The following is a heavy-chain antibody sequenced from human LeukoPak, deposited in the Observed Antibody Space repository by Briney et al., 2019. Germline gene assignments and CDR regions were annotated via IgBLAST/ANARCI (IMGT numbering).Heavy chain of an antibody. D-gene: IGHD3-10*02. Sequence: SETLSLTCTVSGGSISSGDYLWSWIRQPPGKGLEWIGYIFYSGNTYYNPSLKSRVTISIDTSKNQFSLKLNSVTAADTALYYCARNVHYWGQGTLVTVSS. CDR2: IFYSGNT. CDR1: GGSISSGDYL. V-gene: IGHV4-30-4*01. CDR3: ARNVHY. J-gene: IGHJ4*02.